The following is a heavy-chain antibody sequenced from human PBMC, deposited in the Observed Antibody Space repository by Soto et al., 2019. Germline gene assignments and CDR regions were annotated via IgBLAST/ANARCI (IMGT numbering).Heavy chain of an antibody. D-gene: IGHD6-19*01. J-gene: IGHJ5*02. V-gene: IGHV4-59*01. CDR2: IHYSGST. CDR3: ARVPAVASTIPSLWFDP. CDR1: GGSISRYY. Sequence: SETLSLTCNVSGGSISRYYWSWIRQPPGKGLEWIGYIHYSGSTKYNPSLKSRVTISVDTSKNQFSLKLTSVTAADTAVYFCARVPAVASTIPSLWFDPWGQGTLVTSPQ.